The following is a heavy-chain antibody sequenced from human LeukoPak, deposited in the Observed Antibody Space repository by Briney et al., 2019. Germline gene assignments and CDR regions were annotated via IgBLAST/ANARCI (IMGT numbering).Heavy chain of an antibody. V-gene: IGHV4-4*07. CDR3: AREQLAQGYYYYYYGMDV. D-gene: IGHD6-6*01. Sequence: SETLSLTCTVSGVSISSYYWSWIRQPAGKGLEWIGRIYTSGSTNYNPSLKSRVTMSVDTSKNQFSLKLSSVTAADTAVYYCAREQLAQGYYYYYYGMDVWGQGTTVTVSS. J-gene: IGHJ6*02. CDR2: IYTSGST. CDR1: GVSISSYY.